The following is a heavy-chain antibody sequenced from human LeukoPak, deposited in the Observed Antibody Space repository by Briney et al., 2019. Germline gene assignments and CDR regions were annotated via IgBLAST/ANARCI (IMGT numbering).Heavy chain of an antibody. CDR3: ARAKVRITMVRGTRPNWFDP. D-gene: IGHD3-10*01. CDR1: GGSFSGYY. V-gene: IGHV4-34*01. Sequence: SETLSLTCAVYGGSFSGYYWSWIRQPPGKGLEWIGEINHSGSTNYNPSLKSRVTISVDTSKNQFSLKLSSATAADTAVYYCARAKVRITMVRGTRPNWFDPWGQGTLVTVSS. CDR2: INHSGST. J-gene: IGHJ5*02.